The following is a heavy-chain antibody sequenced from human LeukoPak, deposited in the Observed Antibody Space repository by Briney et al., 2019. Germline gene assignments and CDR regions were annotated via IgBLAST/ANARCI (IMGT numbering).Heavy chain of an antibody. CDR1: GGSFSGYY. CDR2: INHSGST. Sequence: SETLSLTCAVYGGSFSGYYWSWIRQPPGKGLEWIGEINHSGSTNYNPSLKSRVTISVDTSKNQFSLKLSSVTAADTAVYYCASAPPYYYYGMDDWGQGTTVTVSS. CDR3: ASAPPYYYYGMDD. J-gene: IGHJ6*02. V-gene: IGHV4-34*01.